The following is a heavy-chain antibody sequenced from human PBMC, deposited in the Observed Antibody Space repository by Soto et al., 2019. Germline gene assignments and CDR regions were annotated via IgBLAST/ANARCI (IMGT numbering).Heavy chain of an antibody. CDR1: EGTFSSYA. CDR3: ARSDGSSWPDYDVFDI. CDR2: TIPILGAV. Sequence: VQLVQSGAEVKKPGSSVKVSCKASEGTFSSYAVSWVRQAPGQGLEWMGGTIPILGAVHSPQRFQDRVTITADESTSTAYMELSSLRSEESAVYYCARSDGSSWPDYDVFDIWGQGTMVTVSS. J-gene: IGHJ3*02. D-gene: IGHD6-13*01. V-gene: IGHV1-69*01.